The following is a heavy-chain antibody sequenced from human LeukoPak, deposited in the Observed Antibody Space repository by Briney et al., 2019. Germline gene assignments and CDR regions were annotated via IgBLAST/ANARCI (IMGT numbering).Heavy chain of an antibody. V-gene: IGHV3-74*01. J-gene: IGHJ5*02. CDR2: IRSDGSDT. D-gene: IGHD4-11*01. CDR3: ARETVRGFDP. CDR1: GFTFSDTW. Sequence: GGSLRLSCAASGFTFSDTWMHWVRQAPGKGLVWVSRIRSDGSDTRYAESVKGRFTISRDNAKNTLYLQMNSLRAEDTAVYYCARETVRGFDPWGQGTLVTVSS.